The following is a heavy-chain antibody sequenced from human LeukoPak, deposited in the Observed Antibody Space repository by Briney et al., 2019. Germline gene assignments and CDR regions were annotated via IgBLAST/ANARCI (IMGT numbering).Heavy chain of an antibody. V-gene: IGHV1-2*04. CDR2: INPNSGGT. CDR3: ARAETSSTSPYRGVLGMDV. Sequence: GASVKVSCKASGYTFTGYYMHWVRQAPGQGLEWMGWINPNSGGTNYAQKFQGWVTMTRDTSISTAYMELSRLRSDDTAVYYCARAETSSTSPYRGVLGMDVWGQGTRVTVSS. CDR1: GYTFTGYY. J-gene: IGHJ6*02. D-gene: IGHD2-2*02.